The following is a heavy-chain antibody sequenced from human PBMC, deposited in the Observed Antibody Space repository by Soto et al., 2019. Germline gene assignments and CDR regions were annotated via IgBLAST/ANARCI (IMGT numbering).Heavy chain of an antibody. V-gene: IGHV3-11*06. D-gene: IGHD6-13*01. CDR1: GFTFSDYY. J-gene: IGHJ6*02. Sequence: PGGSLRLSCAASGFTFSDYYMSWIRQAPGQGLEWVSYISSSSSYTNYADSEDGRFTISRDNAKNSLYLQMNSLRAEDTAVYYYARASSNPVYYFGMDVWGQGTTVTVSS. CDR2: ISSSSSYT. CDR3: ARASSNPVYYFGMDV.